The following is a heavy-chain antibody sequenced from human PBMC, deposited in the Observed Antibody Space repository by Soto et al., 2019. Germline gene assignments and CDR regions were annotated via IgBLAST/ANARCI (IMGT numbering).Heavy chain of an antibody. CDR3: ARVNNGGMYYYYGMDV. Sequence: SETLSLPCTVSGGSISSYYWSWIRQPPGKGLEWIGYIYYSGSTNYNPALKSRVTISVDTSKNQFSLKLSSVTAADTAVYYCARVNNGGMYYYYGMDVWGQGTTVTVSS. V-gene: IGHV4-59*01. CDR2: IYYSGST. D-gene: IGHD1-1*01. J-gene: IGHJ6*02. CDR1: GGSISSYY.